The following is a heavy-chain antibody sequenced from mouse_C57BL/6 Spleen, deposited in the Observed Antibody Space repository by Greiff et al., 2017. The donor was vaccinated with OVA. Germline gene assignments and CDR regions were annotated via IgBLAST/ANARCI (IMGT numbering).Heavy chain of an antibody. CDR2: IDPETGGT. Sequence: VQLVESGAELVRPGASVTLSCKASGYTFTDYEMHWVKQTPVHGLEWIGAIDPETGGTAYNQKFKGKAILTADKSSSTAYMELRSLTSEDSAVYYCTRRGLLRRGAMDYWGQGTSVTVSS. CDR3: TRRGLLRRGAMDY. J-gene: IGHJ4*01. V-gene: IGHV1-15*01. D-gene: IGHD1-1*01. CDR1: GYTFTDYE.